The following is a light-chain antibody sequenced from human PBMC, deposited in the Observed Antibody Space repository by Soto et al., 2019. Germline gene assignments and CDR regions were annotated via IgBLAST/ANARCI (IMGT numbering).Light chain of an antibody. Sequence: PGERATLSCRASQSVSSSYLAWYQQKPGQAPRLLIYGASSRATGIPDRFSGSGSGTDFTLTISRLEPEDFALYYCQQYGSSPLTFGQGTKVDIK. J-gene: IGKJ1*01. CDR3: QQYGSSPLT. CDR2: GAS. V-gene: IGKV3-20*01. CDR1: QSVSSSY.